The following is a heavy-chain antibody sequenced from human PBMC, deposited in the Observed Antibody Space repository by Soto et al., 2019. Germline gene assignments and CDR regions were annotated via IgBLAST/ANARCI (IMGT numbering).Heavy chain of an antibody. J-gene: IGHJ6*02. V-gene: IGHV3-15*05. CDR3: TTDCSGTRCSGSSAFDV. CDR2: IKSRSDRGTT. CDR1: GFTFSKAW. D-gene: IGHD2-2*01. Sequence: PGGSLRLSCAASGFTFSKAWMNWVRQAPGKGLEWVGRIKSRSDRGTTDYAAPVKGRFTISRDDSKNTLYLQMNSLKTEDTGVYYCTTDCSGTRCSGSSAFDVWGQLTTVTVSS.